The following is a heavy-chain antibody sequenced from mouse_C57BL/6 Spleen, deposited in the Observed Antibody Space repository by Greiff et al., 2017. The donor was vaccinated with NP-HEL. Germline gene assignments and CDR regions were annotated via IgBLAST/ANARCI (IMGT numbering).Heavy chain of an antibody. CDR2: ISDGGSYT. J-gene: IGHJ2*01. D-gene: IGHD4-1*02. V-gene: IGHV5-4*01. Sequence: EVHLVESGGGLVKPGGSLKLSCAASGFTFSSYAMSWVRQTPEKRLEWVATISDGGSYTYYPDNVKGRFTISRDNAKNNLYLQMSHLKSEDTAMYYCARDRQLGLYYFDYWGQGTTLTVSS. CDR3: ARDRQLGLYYFDY. CDR1: GFTFSSYA.